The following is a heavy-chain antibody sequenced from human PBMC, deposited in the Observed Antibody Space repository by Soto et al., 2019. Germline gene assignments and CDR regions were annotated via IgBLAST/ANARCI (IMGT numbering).Heavy chain of an antibody. CDR2: ITGSVGIT. D-gene: IGHD6-13*01. CDR3: ARDHPGLAAALKY. Sequence: GGSLRLSWAASGFSFSSNAMSWVRQVPGKGLEWVSGITGSVGITHYAASVRGRFSVSRDHAKNSQYLQMHSLRAEDTAVYYCARDHPGLAAALKYWGQGTLVTVSS. V-gene: IGHV3-23*01. CDR1: GFSFSSNA. J-gene: IGHJ4*02.